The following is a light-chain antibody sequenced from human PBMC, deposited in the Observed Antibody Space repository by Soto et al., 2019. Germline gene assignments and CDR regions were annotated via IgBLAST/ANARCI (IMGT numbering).Light chain of an antibody. CDR3: QHYSVFPLT. CDR2: KAS. Sequence: DIQMTQFPSTLSASVGDRVTITCRASESISSWLAWYQQKPGKAPKILIYKASTLQSGVPSRFTGSGPGTELTLTISSLQPDDFATYYCQHYSVFPLTFGGGTKVEIK. V-gene: IGKV1-5*03. J-gene: IGKJ4*01. CDR1: ESISSW.